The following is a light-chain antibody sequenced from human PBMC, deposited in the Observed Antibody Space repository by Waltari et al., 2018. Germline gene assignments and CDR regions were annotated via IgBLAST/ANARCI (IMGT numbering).Light chain of an antibody. CDR2: GAY. J-gene: IGKJ1*01. V-gene: IGKV3-20*01. CDR3: QHHVRLPAT. CDR1: QSVNTY. Sequence: CRASQSVNTYLAWYQQKPGQAPRLLIYGAYTRAAGIPDRFSGSGFGTDFSLTISRLEAEDFAVYYCQHHVRLPATFGQGTKVEIK.